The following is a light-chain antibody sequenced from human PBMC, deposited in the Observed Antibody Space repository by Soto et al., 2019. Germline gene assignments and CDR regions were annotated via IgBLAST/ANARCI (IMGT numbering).Light chain of an antibody. J-gene: IGLJ3*02. CDR2: EVS. CDR1: SSDVGGYNL. CDR3: CSYTASDIWV. Sequence: QSALTQPPSASGSPGQSVTISCTGTSSDVGGYNLVSWYQQHPGKAPKLMIYEVSKRPSGVPDRFSGSKSGNTASLTVSGLQAEDEADYFCCSYTASDIWVFGGGTKVTVL. V-gene: IGLV2-8*01.